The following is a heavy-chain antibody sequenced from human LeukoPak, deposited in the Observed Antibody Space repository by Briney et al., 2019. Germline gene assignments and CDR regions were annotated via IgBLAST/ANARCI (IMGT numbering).Heavy chain of an antibody. CDR2: IYYTGST. CDR3: ARGGTYNDILSFDP. D-gene: IGHD3-9*01. J-gene: IGHJ5*02. Sequence: SETLSLTCTVSGGSISYYYWTWIRQSPGKGLEWIGQIYYTGSTYYNPSLKRRVTISVDTSRNQYSLNLTSVTAADTAVYYCARGGTYNDILSFDPWGQGTLVTVSS. CDR1: GGSISYYY. V-gene: IGHV4-59*01.